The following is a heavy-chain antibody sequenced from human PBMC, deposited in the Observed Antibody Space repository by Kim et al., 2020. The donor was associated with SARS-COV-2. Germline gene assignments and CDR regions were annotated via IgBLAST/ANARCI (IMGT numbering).Heavy chain of an antibody. J-gene: IGHJ4*01. Sequence: GGSLRLSCAASGFMLSEYSMSWVRQTPGKGLEWVSTLSSDENYIYYADSVKGRFTISRDNAKNSLSLQMNSLRAEDTAVYYCARDLRLEHVWGHGTRVTVSS. V-gene: IGHV3-21*01. CDR1: GFMLSEYS. D-gene: IGHD1-1*01. CDR3: ARDLRLEHV. CDR2: LSSDENYI.